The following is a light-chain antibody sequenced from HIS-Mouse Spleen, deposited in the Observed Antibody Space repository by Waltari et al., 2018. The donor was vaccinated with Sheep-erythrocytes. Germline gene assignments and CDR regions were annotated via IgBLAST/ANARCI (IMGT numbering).Light chain of an antibody. Sequence: EIVMTQSPATLSVSPGERATLPCRASQSVSSNLAWYHQKPGQAPRPLIYGASTRATGIPARFSGSGSGTEFTLTISSMQSEDFAVYYCQQYNNWMYTFGQGTKLEIK. V-gene: IGKV3-15*01. CDR1: QSVSSN. CDR3: QQYNNWMYT. J-gene: IGKJ2*01. CDR2: GAS.